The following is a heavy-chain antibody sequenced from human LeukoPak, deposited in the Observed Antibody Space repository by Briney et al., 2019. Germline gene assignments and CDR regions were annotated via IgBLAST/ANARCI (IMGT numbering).Heavy chain of an antibody. CDR1: GYTFRIYA. J-gene: IGHJ3*01. CDR2: IDTNTGNP. V-gene: IGHV7-4-1*02. D-gene: IGHD5-18*01. Sequence: GASVKVSCKASGYTFRIYAINWLRQAPGQGLEWMGWIDTNTGNPTYAQGFTGRFVFSLDTSVTTVYLQISSLKAEDTAVYYCARDGHGYDAFDFWGQGTMATVSS. CDR3: ARDGHGYDAFDF.